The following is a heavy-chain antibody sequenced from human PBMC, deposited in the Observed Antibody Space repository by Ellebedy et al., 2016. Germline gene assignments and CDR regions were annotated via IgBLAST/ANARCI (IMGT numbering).Heavy chain of an antibody. Sequence: GESLKISXAASGFTFSSYAMHWVRQAPGKGLEWVAVISYDGSNKYYADSVKGRFTISRDNSKNTLYLQMNSLRAEDTAVYYCAKDLPPYSSSWYKALDYWGQGTLVTVSS. J-gene: IGHJ4*02. D-gene: IGHD6-13*01. CDR2: ISYDGSNK. CDR1: GFTFSSYA. V-gene: IGHV3-30-3*01. CDR3: AKDLPPYSSSWYKALDY.